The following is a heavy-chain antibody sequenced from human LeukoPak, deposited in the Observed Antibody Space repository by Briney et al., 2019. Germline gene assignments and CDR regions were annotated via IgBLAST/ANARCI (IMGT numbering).Heavy chain of an antibody. J-gene: IGHJ4*02. D-gene: IGHD5-18*01. CDR1: GFTFSSYG. Sequence: GGSLRLSCAASGFTFSSYGMHWVRQAPGKGLEWVAFIRYDGSNKYYADSVKGRFTISRDNSKNTLYLQMNSLRAEDTAVYYCAKDREYSCGTHFDYWGQGTLVTVSS. V-gene: IGHV3-30*02. CDR2: IRYDGSNK. CDR3: AKDREYSCGTHFDY.